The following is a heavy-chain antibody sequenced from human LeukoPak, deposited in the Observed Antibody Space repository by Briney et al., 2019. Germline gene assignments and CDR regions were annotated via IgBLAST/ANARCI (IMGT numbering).Heavy chain of an antibody. V-gene: IGHV4-61*01. D-gene: IGHD3-22*01. CDR1: GYSISSGYY. J-gene: IGHJ4*02. Sequence: SETLSLTCTVSGYSISSGYYWGWIRQPPGKGLEWIGYIYYSGSTNYNPSLKSRVTISVDTSKNQFSLKLSSVTAADTAVYYCARARYYYDSSGSYFDYWGQGTLVTVSS. CDR3: ARARYYYDSSGSYFDY. CDR2: IYYSGST.